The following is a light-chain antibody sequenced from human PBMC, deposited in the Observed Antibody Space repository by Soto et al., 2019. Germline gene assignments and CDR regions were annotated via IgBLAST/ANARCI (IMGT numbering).Light chain of an antibody. Sequence: QAVVTQPRSVSGSPGQSVSISCTGTSSDVGIYNFVSWYQQHPGKAPKLMIYDVTKRPSGVPDRFSGSKSGNTASLTISGLQAEDEAHYYCCSFADTDTSVFGGGTKLTVL. CDR3: CSFADTDTSV. V-gene: IGLV2-11*01. J-gene: IGLJ2*01. CDR2: DVT. CDR1: SSDVGIYNF.